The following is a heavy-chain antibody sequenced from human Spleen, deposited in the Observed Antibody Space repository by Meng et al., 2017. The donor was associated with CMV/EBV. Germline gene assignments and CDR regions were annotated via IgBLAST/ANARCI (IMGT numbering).Heavy chain of an antibody. D-gene: IGHD1-26*01. CDR2: INPNSGGT. J-gene: IGHJ4*02. V-gene: IGHV1-2*02. Sequence: ASVKVSCKASGYSFLKYGISWVRQAPGQGLEWMGWINPNSGGTNYAQKFQGRVTMTRDTSISTAYMELSRLRSDDTAVYYCARVQSGSYFSDFDYWGQGTLVTVSS. CDR3: ARVQSGSYFSDFDY. CDR1: GYSFLKYG.